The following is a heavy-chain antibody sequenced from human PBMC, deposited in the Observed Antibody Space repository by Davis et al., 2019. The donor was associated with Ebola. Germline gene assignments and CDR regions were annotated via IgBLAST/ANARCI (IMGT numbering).Heavy chain of an antibody. CDR2: ISGSSSYI. CDR1: GFTLSDAW. Sequence: PGGSLRLSCAASGFTLSDAWMSWVRQAPGKGLEWVSSISGSSSYIYYADSVRGRFTISRDNTDNSLYLQMNSLRAEDTAVYYCARGSRNMDVWGQGTTVTVSS. CDR3: ARGSRNMDV. J-gene: IGHJ6*02. V-gene: IGHV3-21*04.